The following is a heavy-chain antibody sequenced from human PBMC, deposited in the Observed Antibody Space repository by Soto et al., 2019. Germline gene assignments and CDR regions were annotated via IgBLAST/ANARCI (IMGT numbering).Heavy chain of an antibody. Sequence: PSVPLPLTCTVSDGSVRSFYCSWVRQPPGKGLEWIGYIYYSGSTNYNPSLKSRVTISVDTSKNQLSLKLSSVTAADTAVYYCARRYGYYFDYWGQGTLVTLSS. CDR3: ARRYGYYFDY. J-gene: IGHJ4*02. CDR1: DGSVRSFY. V-gene: IGHV4-59*08. CDR2: IYYSGST. D-gene: IGHD4-17*01.